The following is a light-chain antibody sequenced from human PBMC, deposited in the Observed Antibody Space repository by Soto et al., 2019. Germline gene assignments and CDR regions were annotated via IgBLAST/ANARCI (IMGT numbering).Light chain of an antibody. Sequence: DIQLTPSPSSLSASVGDRVTITCRASQSVSTYLNWYRQKPGEAPKLLIRAASSLEDGVPSRFSGSGSGTVFTLTINSLHPEEFATFYCQQSFSDPPLSFGGGTRVDVK. CDR3: QQSFSDPPLS. V-gene: IGKV1-39*01. CDR1: QSVSTY. CDR2: AAS. J-gene: IGKJ4*01.